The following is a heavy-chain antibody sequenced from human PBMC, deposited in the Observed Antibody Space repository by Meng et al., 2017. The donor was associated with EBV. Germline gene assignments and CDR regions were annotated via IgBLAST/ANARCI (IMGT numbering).Heavy chain of an antibody. Sequence: QVQLQQWGAGLLKPSETLSLTCAVYGGSVNGYFWSWIRQPPGKGLEWIGELHHSGSTNYNPSLKSRLRISVDTSKNQFSLNLTSVTAADTAVYYCARVSPKRYFDYWGQGTLVTVSS. V-gene: IGHV4-34*01. CDR3: ARVSPKRYFDY. J-gene: IGHJ4*02. D-gene: IGHD3-9*01. CDR1: GGSVNGYF. CDR2: LHHSGST.